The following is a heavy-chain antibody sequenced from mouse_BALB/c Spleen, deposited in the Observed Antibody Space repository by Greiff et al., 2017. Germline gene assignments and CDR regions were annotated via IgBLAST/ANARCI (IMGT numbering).Heavy chain of an antibody. CDR2: ISYSGST. CDR1: GDSITSGY. CDR3: ARYPLYYDYFDY. J-gene: IGHJ2*01. Sequence: EVKLVESGPSLVKPSQTLSLTCSVTGDSITSGYWNWIRKFPGNKLEYMGYISYSGSTYYNPSLKSRISITRDTSKNQYYLQLNSVTTEDTATYYCARYPLYYDYFDYWGQGTTLTVSS. D-gene: IGHD1-1*02. V-gene: IGHV3-8*02.